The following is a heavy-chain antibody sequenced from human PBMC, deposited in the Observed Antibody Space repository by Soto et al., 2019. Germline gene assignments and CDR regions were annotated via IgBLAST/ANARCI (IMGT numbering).Heavy chain of an antibody. CDR2: IYHSGST. Sequence: SETLSLTCAVSGGSISSGGYSWSWIRQPPGKGLEWIGYIYHSGSTYYNPSLKSRVTISVDRSKNQFSLKLSSVTAADTAVYYCARADLYGTYDYWGQGTLVTVSS. D-gene: IGHD4-17*01. CDR1: GGSISSGGYS. J-gene: IGHJ4*02. CDR3: ARADLYGTYDY. V-gene: IGHV4-30-2*01.